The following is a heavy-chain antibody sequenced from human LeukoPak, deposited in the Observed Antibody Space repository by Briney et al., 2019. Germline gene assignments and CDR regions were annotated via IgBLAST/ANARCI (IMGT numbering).Heavy chain of an antibody. CDR3: ARSGTVTTWNY. J-gene: IGHJ4*02. Sequence: SETLSLACTVSGGSISSGGYYWSWIRQHPGKGLEWIGCIYYSGTTYYHPSLTSRVAISVDTSKNQFSLKLSSVTAADTAVYYCARSGTVTTWNYWGQGTLVTVSS. CDR2: IYYSGTT. V-gene: IGHV4-31*03. D-gene: IGHD4-17*01. CDR1: GGSISSGGYY.